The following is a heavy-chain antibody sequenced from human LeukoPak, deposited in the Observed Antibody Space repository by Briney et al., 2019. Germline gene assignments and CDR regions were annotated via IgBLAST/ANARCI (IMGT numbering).Heavy chain of an antibody. CDR3: ARDRGKTITGTTGY. CDR1: GYTFTSHA. Sequence: ASVKVSCKASGYTFTSHAMNWVRQASGQGLEWMGWISAYNGNTNYAQKLQGRVTMTTDTSTSTAYMELRSLRSDDTAVYYCARDRGKTITGTTGYWGQGTLVTVSS. D-gene: IGHD1-7*01. J-gene: IGHJ4*02. V-gene: IGHV1-18*01. CDR2: ISAYNGNT.